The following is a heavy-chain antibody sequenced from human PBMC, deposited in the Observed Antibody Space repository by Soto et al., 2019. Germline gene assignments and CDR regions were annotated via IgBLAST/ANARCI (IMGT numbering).Heavy chain of an antibody. D-gene: IGHD1-20*01. CDR2: VHESGYT. CDR3: ARGTRALITSFFAY. J-gene: IGHJ4*02. V-gene: IGHV4-59*03. CDR1: GDAISNYY. Sequence: SETLSLTCSVSGDAISNYYWSWIRQTPGRGLEWIGCVHESGYTDYNPSLKGRVIISLHLSKSQFSLSLRSATAADTATYYCARGTRALITSFFAYWGQGIPVTVSS.